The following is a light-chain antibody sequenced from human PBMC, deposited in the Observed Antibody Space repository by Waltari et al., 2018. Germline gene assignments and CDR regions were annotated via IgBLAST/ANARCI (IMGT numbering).Light chain of an antibody. CDR3: GSHTSGSTWV. CDR2: AVN. V-gene: IGLV2-14*03. CDR1: SSHVGFWLY. Sequence: QSALAQPASVSGSPGQSITISCTGTSSHVGFWLYVHWYQQHPGKAPKLLIYAVNKRPSGVSTRFSGSKSGNTASLTISGLQGEDEADYYCGSHTSGSTWVFGGGTKVTVL. J-gene: IGLJ3*02.